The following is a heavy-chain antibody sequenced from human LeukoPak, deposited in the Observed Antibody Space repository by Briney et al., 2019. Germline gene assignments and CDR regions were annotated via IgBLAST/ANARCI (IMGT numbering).Heavy chain of an antibody. CDR2: ISTNGST. D-gene: IGHD4-17*01. CDR1: GGSFSGYY. Sequence: SETLSLTCAVYGGSFSGYYWSRIRQPAGRGLEWIGHISTNGSTNYDPSLKSRVTMSLDTSKNQFSLKLSSVTAADTAVYYCARLDLGGDYHPFDYWGQGTLVTVSS. V-gene: IGHV4-59*10. J-gene: IGHJ4*02. CDR3: ARLDLGGDYHPFDY.